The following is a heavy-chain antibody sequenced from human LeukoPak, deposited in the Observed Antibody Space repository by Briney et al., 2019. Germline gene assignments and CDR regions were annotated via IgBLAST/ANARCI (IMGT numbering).Heavy chain of an antibody. CDR2: IKEGGSEK. CDR1: GFNLSSYC. J-gene: IGHJ4*02. Sequence: GGSLRLSCAASGFNLSSYCMSWVRQAAGKGLEWVANIKEGGSEKYYVDSVKGRLTISRDNAKNSLYLQMNSLRAEDTAVYYCAKDRPLNWGYYFDYWGQGTLVTVSS. D-gene: IGHD7-27*01. CDR3: AKDRPLNWGYYFDY. V-gene: IGHV3-7*05.